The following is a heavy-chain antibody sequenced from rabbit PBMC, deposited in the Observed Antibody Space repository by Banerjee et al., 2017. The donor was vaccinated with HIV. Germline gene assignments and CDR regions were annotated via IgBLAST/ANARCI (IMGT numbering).Heavy chain of an antibody. Sequence: QEQLVESGGGLVQPGGSLKLSCKASGFDFSSYGVSWVRQAPGKGPEWIAYIYPGFDIRKYANSVKGRFTISKTSSTTVTLQMTSLTAADTATYFCARRYYSGGYADYHNLWGPGTLVTVS. CDR3: ARRYYSGGYADYHNL. J-gene: IGHJ4*01. CDR2: IYPGFDIR. V-gene: IGHV1S47*01. D-gene: IGHD6-1*01. CDR1: GFDFSSYG.